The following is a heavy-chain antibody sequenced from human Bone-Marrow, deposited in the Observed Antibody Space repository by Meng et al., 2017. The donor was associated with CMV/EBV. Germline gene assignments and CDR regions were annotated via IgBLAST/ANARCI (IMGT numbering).Heavy chain of an antibody. D-gene: IGHD2-21*01. V-gene: IGHV4-59*01. Sequence: GSLRLSCTVAGGSISSYYWSWIRQPPGKGLEWIGYIYYSGSTNYNPSLKSRVTISVDTSKNQFSLKLSSVTAADTAVYYCAREVAPWSYYYGMDVWAQGTTATVSS. J-gene: IGHJ6*02. CDR3: AREVAPWSYYYGMDV. CDR1: GGSISSYY. CDR2: IYYSGST.